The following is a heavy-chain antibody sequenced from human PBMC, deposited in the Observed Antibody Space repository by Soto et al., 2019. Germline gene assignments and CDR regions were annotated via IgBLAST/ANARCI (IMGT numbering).Heavy chain of an antibody. CDR3: AKAAIMITFGEAGGFDY. V-gene: IGHV3-9*01. J-gene: IGHJ4*02. CDR1: GFTFDDYA. D-gene: IGHD3-16*01. CDR2: ISWNSGSI. Sequence: GGSLRLSCAASGFTFDDYAMHWVRQAPGKGLEWVSGISWNSGSIGYADSVKGRFTISRDNAKNSLYLQMNSLRAEDTALYYCAKAAIMITFGEAGGFDYWGQGTLVTVSS.